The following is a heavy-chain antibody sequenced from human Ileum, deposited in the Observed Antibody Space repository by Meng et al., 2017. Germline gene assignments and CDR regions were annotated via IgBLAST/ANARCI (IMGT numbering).Heavy chain of an antibody. CDR1: GGAFDGYY. Sequence: QAQLQQWGAGRLKPSETLSPSCAGYGGAFDGYYWTWIRQSTGKGLEWIGEINHSGSTNFNPSLKSRVTMSVDTPKKQFSLNLTSVTAADTAMYYCVRGLLVPNAIRTEYFPLWGQGTLVTVSS. CDR2: INHSGST. CDR3: VRGLLVPNAIRTEYFPL. V-gene: IGHV4-34*01. J-gene: IGHJ1*01. D-gene: IGHD2-2*02.